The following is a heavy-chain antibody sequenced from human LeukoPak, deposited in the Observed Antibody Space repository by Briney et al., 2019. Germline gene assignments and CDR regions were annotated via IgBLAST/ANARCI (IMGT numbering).Heavy chain of an antibody. Sequence: SETLSLTCPVSGGSITDYYWSWIRQPAGKGREWIGRLYTSGSSKYNPSLKSRVPISLDTSKNQFSLKLSSVTAADTAVYYCARGPPPDFDYWGQGSLVTVSS. V-gene: IGHV4-4*07. CDR1: GGSITDYY. J-gene: IGHJ4*02. CDR3: ARGPPPDFDY. CDR2: LYTSGSS.